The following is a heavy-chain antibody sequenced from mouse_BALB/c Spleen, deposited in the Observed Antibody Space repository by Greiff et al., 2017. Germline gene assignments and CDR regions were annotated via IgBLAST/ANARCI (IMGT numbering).Heavy chain of an antibody. V-gene: IGHV1S135*01. D-gene: IGHD3-3*01. CDR1: GYAFTSYT. Sequence: VQLKESGPELVKPGASVKVSCKASGYAFTSYTMYWVKQSHGKSLEWIGYIDPYNGGTCYNQKFKGKATLTADKSSSTAYMQLSSLTSEDSAVYCCANRWSRAGTAMDYWGQGTSVTVSS. J-gene: IGHJ4*01. CDR3: ANRWSRAGTAMDY. CDR2: IDPYNGGT.